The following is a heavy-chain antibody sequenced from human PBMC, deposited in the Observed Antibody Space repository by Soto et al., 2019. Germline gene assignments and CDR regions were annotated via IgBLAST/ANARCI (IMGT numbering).Heavy chain of an antibody. D-gene: IGHD3-10*01. CDR3: ARVYTYYYGSGSYYSPKADYYYAMDV. CDR2: IYYSGST. Sequence: PSETLSLTCTVSGGSISSYYWSWIRQPPGKGLEWIGYIYYSGSTNYNPSLKSRVTISVDTSKNQFSLKLSSVTAADTAVYYCARVYTYYYGSGSYYSPKADYYYAMDVWGQGTTVTVSS. V-gene: IGHV4-59*01. CDR1: GGSISSYY. J-gene: IGHJ6*02.